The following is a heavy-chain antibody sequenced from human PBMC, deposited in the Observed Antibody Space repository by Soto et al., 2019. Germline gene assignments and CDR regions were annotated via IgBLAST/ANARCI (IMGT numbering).Heavy chain of an antibody. Sequence: GGSLRLSCAASGFTFSSYGMHWVRQAPGKGLEWVAVLSYDGSKNYYADSVKGRFTISRDNSKNTLYLQKNSLRAEGTAVYYCAKASSSLGMDVWGQGTTVTVSS. CDR1: GFTFSSYG. J-gene: IGHJ6*02. CDR3: AKASSSLGMDV. CDR2: LSYDGSKN. V-gene: IGHV3-30*18. D-gene: IGHD6-13*01.